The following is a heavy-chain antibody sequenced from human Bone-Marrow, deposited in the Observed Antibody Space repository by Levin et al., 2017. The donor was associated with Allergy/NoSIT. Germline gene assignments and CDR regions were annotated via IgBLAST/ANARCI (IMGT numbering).Heavy chain of an antibody. CDR1: GGTFSSYA. Sequence: KISCKASGGTFSSYAISWVRQAPGQGLEWMGRIIPILGIANYAQKFQGRVTITADKSTSTAYMELSSLRSEDTAVYYCARETTVTTSSPFDPWGQGTLVTVSS. D-gene: IGHD4-17*01. CDR2: IIPILGIA. V-gene: IGHV1-69*04. J-gene: IGHJ5*02. CDR3: ARETTVTTSSPFDP.